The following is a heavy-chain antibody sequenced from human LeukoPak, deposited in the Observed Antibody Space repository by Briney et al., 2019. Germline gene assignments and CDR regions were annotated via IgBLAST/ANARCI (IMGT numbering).Heavy chain of an antibody. Sequence: GGSLRLSCAASGFTFSNYAMSWVRQAPGKGLEWVSAISGSGATTYYADSVKGRFTISRDNAKNTLYLQMNSLRAEDTAVYYCARARYRAGNWFDPWGQGTLVTVSS. CDR1: GFTFSNYA. V-gene: IGHV3-23*01. J-gene: IGHJ5*02. CDR3: ARARYRAGNWFDP. D-gene: IGHD3-16*02. CDR2: ISGSGATT.